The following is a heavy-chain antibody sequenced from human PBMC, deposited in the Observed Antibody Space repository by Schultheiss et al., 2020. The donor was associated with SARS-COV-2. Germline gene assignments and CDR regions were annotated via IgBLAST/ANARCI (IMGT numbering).Heavy chain of an antibody. Sequence: ASVKVSCKVSGYTLSELSMHWVRQAPGKGLEWVGGFDPEDGETIYAQKFQGRVTMTRNTSISTAYMELSSLRSEDTAVYYCARDWGPETDYYYYGMDVWGQGTTVTVSS. V-gene: IGHV1-24*01. CDR1: GYTLSELS. CDR3: ARDWGPETDYYYYGMDV. D-gene: IGHD3-16*01. CDR2: FDPEDGET. J-gene: IGHJ6*02.